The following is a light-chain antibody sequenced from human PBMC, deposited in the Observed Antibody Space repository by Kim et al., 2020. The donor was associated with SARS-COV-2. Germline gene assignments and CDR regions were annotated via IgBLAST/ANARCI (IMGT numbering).Light chain of an antibody. CDR2: GAS. CDR1: QSISNRY. J-gene: IGKJ5*01. Sequence: LSPRERAPPSCRASQSISNRYLAWYQQKPGQAPRLLIYGASSRATGIPDRFSGSGSGTDFTLTISRLEPEDSAVYSCQQYGSSPTFGQGTRLEIK. V-gene: IGKV3-20*01. CDR3: QQYGSSPT.